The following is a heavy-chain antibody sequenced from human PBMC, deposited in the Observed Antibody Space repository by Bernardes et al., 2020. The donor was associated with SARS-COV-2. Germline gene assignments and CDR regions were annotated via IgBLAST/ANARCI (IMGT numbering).Heavy chain of an antibody. CDR2: ISYDGSHK. Sequence: GSLRLSCASSGFTFSNYNMHWVRQAPGKGLEWVAVISYDGSHKHYVDSVKGRFTVSRDNSKNTLFLQVNSLRPEDSALYSCAKDRPAWGSQLWPHEWYFDLWGRGTLVTVSS. J-gene: IGHJ2*01. V-gene: IGHV3-30*18. D-gene: IGHD3-10*01. CDR3: AKDRPAWGSQLWPHEWYFDL. CDR1: GFTFSNYN.